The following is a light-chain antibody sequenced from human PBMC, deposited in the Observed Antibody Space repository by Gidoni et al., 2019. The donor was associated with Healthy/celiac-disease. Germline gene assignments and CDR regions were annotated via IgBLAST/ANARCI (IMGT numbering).Light chain of an antibody. CDR1: QSVLYSSNNKTY. CDR3: QQYYSTRPST. CDR2: WGS. J-gene: IGKJ4*01. V-gene: IGKV4-1*01. Sequence: DFVLPHSPASLAVSLGERATINCKSSQSVLYSSNNKTYLAGYQQKPGPPPKRLMYWGSTRESGVTDRVSGSGSGTDFTLTISSRQAEDGAVDYCQQYYSTRPSTFXGXTKVEIK.